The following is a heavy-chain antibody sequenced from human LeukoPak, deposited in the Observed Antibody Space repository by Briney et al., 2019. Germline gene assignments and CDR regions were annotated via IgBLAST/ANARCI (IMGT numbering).Heavy chain of an antibody. CDR1: GYSIGSGYY. CDR2: IYHSGST. CDR3: ASGPSPYFFDY. V-gene: IGHV4-38-2*02. Sequence: ASETLSLTCTVSGYSIGSGYYWGWIRQPPGKGLEWIGSIYHSGSTYYNPSLKSRVTISVDTSKNQFSLKLSSVTAADTAVYYCASGPSPYFFDYWGQGTLVTVSS. J-gene: IGHJ4*02. D-gene: IGHD3/OR15-3a*01.